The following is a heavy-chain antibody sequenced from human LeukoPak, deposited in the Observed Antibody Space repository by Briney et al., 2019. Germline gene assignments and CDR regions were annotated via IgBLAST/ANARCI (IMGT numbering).Heavy chain of an antibody. CDR1: GGSISSSSYY. CDR3: ARGPLSSWYVEYYFDY. D-gene: IGHD6-13*01. J-gene: IGHJ4*02. Sequence: SETLSLTCTVSGGSISSSSYYWGWIRQPPRKGLEWIGSIYYSGSTYYNPSLKSRVTISVDTSKNQFSLKLSSVTAADTAVYYCARGPLSSWYVEYYFDYWGQGTLVTVSS. CDR2: IYYSGST. V-gene: IGHV4-39*01.